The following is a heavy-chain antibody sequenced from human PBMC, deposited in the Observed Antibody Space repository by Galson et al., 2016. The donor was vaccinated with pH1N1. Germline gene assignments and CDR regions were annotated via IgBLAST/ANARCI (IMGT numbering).Heavy chain of an antibody. Sequence: SLRLSCAASGFTFSSYAMSWVRQAPGKGLEWVSAIIGSGGSTYYADSVKGRFTISRDKTQSTVYLPMNSLRTEDTAVYYCARNSEYSGHEVFHWAQGTRVIVSS. CDR3: ARNSEYSGHEVFH. D-gene: IGHD5-12*01. J-gene: IGHJ4*02. V-gene: IGHV3-23*01. CDR1: GFTFSSYA. CDR2: IIGSGGST.